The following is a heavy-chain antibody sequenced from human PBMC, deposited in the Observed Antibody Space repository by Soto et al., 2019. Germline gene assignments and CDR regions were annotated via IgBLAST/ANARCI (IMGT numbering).Heavy chain of an antibody. V-gene: IGHV3-7*01. Sequence: GGSLRLSCTASGFSFSSNWMSWVRQAPGKGPEWVANINQDGSEKYCADSVKGRFTISRDNAKNSLYLQMDSLRVEDKALYYCAKYYEYSGYDFAFDIWGQGTMVTVSS. CDR1: GFSFSSNW. D-gene: IGHD5-12*01. CDR2: INQDGSEK. J-gene: IGHJ3*02. CDR3: AKYYEYSGYDFAFDI.